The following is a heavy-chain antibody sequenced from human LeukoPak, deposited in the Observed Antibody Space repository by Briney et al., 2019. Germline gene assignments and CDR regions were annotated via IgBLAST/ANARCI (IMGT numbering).Heavy chain of an antibody. CDR1: GGSISSGDYY. CDR2: IYYSGST. Sequence: ASETLSLTCTVSGGSISSGDYYWSWIRQPPGKGLEWIGYIYYSGSTYYNPTLKSRVTISVDTSKNQFSLKLSSVTAADTAVYYCAREAMAVAGTAFDYWGQGTLVTVSS. CDR3: AREAMAVAGTAFDY. V-gene: IGHV4-30-4*01. D-gene: IGHD6-19*01. J-gene: IGHJ4*02.